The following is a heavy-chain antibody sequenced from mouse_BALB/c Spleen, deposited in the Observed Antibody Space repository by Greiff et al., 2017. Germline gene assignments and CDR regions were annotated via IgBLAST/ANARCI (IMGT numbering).Heavy chain of an antibody. CDR2: IYPYNGGT. CDR3: ARRGSLYYYAMDY. J-gene: IGHJ4*01. Sequence: VQLQQSGPELVKPGASVKISCKASGYTFTDYNMHWVKQSHGKSLEWIGYIYPYNGGTGYNQKFKSKATLTVDNSSSTAYMELRSLTSEDSAVYYCARRGSLYYYAMDYWGQGTSVTVSS. D-gene: IGHD1-1*02. V-gene: IGHV1S29*02. CDR1: GYTFTDYN.